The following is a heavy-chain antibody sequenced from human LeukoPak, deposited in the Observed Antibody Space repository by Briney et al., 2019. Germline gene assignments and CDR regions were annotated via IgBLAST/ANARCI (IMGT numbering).Heavy chain of an antibody. CDR3: ASGQLFPEGY. CDR1: GFTFSSYS. V-gene: IGHV3-21*01. D-gene: IGHD2-2*01. Sequence: GGFLRLSCAASGFTFSSYSMNWVRQAPGKGLEWVSSISSGSSNIYYADSVKGRFTISRDNAKNSLYLKINSLRAEATTLYYCASGQLFPEGYWGQGPLVTVSS. J-gene: IGHJ4*02. CDR2: ISSGSSNI.